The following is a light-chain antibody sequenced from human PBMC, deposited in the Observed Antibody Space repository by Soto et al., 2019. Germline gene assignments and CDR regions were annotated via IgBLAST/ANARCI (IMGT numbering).Light chain of an antibody. CDR2: DAS. CDR3: QQYDNWPRT. J-gene: IGKJ1*01. CDR1: QSVSSN. Sequence: EKLMTQSPATLSVSPGERGTLYCGAGQSVSSNVAWYQQKHGQPPRLLIYDASTRATGIPSRFSGSGSGTEFTLTISSLKSEDFAVYYCQQYDNWPRTFGQGTKVDIK. V-gene: IGKV3-15*01.